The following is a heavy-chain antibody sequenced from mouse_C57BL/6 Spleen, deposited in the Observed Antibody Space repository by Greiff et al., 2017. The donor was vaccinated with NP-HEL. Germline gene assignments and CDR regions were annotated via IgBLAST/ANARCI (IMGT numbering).Heavy chain of an antibody. CDR2: IDPSDSYT. CDR1: GYTFTSYW. V-gene: IGHV1-50*01. D-gene: IGHD2-1*01. J-gene: IGHJ4*01. CDR3: ARGDGNYNYYAMDY. Sequence: VQLQQPGAELVKPGASVKLSCKASGYTFTSYWMQWVKQRPGQGLEWIGEIDPSDSYTNYNQKFKGKATLTVDTSSSTAYMQLSSLTSQDSAVYDCARGDGNYNYYAMDYWGQGTSVTVSS.